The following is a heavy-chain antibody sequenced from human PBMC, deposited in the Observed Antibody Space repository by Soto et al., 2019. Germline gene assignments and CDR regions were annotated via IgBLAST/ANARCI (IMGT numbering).Heavy chain of an antibody. CDR2: INPSGGST. V-gene: IGHV1-46*01. Sequence: GASVKVSCKASGYTFTSYYMHWVRQAPGQGLEWMGIINPSGGSTSYAQKFQGRVTMTRDTSTSTVYMELSSLRSEDTAVYYCAGGEGKLWSDYYTDWFDPWGQGTLVTVSS. CDR3: AGGEGKLWSDYYTDWFDP. CDR1: GYTFTSYY. D-gene: IGHD3-3*01. J-gene: IGHJ5*02.